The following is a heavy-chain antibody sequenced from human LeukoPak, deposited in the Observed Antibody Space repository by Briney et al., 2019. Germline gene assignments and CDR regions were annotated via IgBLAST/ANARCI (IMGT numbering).Heavy chain of an antibody. CDR2: INHSGNT. D-gene: IGHD3-3*01. CDR1: GGSFSGYY. CDR3: ARVYDFWRGWFDP. Sequence: KSSETLSLTCAVYGGSFSGYYWSWIRQPPGKGLEWIGEINHSGNTNCNPSLKSRVTTSADTSKKQFSLNLSSVTAADTAVYYCARVYDFWRGWFDPWGQGTLVTVSS. J-gene: IGHJ5*02. V-gene: IGHV4-34*01.